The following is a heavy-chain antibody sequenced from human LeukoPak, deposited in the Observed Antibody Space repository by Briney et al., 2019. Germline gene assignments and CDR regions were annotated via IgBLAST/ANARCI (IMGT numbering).Heavy chain of an antibody. D-gene: IGHD4-17*01. CDR1: GFTFSNAW. CDR2: IKTKTDGRKT. V-gene: IGHV3-15*01. Sequence: GGSLRLSCAASGFTFSNAWTNWVRQSPGEGLEWVGRIKTKTDGRKTDYAVRVKGRFSISRADSADTLYLQMNSVKTKEISAYYCTADVFKSGYGDPQTFDYWGQGALVTVSS. J-gene: IGHJ4*02. CDR3: TADVFKSGYGDPQTFDY.